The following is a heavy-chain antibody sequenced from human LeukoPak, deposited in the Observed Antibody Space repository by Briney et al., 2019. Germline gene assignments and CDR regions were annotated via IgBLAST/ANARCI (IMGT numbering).Heavy chain of an antibody. CDR1: GGSFSGYY. D-gene: IGHD5-18*01. CDR2: INHSGST. Sequence: SETLSLTCAVYGGSFSGYYWSWIRQPPGKGLEWIGEINHSGSTNYNPSLKSRVTISVDTSKNQFSLKLSSVTAADTAVYYCARRPLGYGCDYWGQGTLVTVSS. CDR3: ARRPLGYGCDY. V-gene: IGHV4-34*01. J-gene: IGHJ4*02.